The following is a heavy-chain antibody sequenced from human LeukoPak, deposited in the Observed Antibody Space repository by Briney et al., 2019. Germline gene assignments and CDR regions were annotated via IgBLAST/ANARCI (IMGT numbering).Heavy chain of an antibody. Sequence: ASVKVSCKASGYTFTSYDINWARQATGQGLEWMGWMNPNSGNTGYAQKFQGRVTMTRNTSISTAYMELSSLRSEDTAVYYCARGGAPRITIFGVVIRNYYYYMDVWGKGTTVTVSS. CDR2: MNPNSGNT. CDR3: ARGGAPRITIFGVVIRNYYYYMDV. CDR1: GYTFTSYD. D-gene: IGHD3-3*01. J-gene: IGHJ6*03. V-gene: IGHV1-8*01.